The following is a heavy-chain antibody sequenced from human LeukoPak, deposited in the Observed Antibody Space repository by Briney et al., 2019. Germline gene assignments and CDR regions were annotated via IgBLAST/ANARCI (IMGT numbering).Heavy chain of an antibody. CDR1: GLNFRDAA. CDR3: AKDIELST. CDR2: ISSSGKNA. V-gene: IGHV3-23*01. Sequence: GGSLRLSCVVSGLNFRDAAMTWVRQAPGKGLEWVALISSSGKNAYYGDSVKGRFTISRDNSDNTLSLHMNSLRVEDTAIYYCAKDIELSTWGLGTMVTVSS. J-gene: IGHJ3*01. D-gene: IGHD3-16*02.